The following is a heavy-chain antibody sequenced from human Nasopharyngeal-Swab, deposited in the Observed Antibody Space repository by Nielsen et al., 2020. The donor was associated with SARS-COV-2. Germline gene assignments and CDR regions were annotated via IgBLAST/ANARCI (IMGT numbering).Heavy chain of an antibody. J-gene: IGHJ6*02. D-gene: IGHD4-17*01. CDR2: ISSSRSYI. CDR1: GFTFSRYT. CDR3: VRSSYGDYSYYYVMDV. V-gene: IGHV3-21*01. Sequence: GESLKISCAASGFTFSRYTMNWVRQAPGMGLEWVSAISSSRSYIYYADSLKGRFTISRDNAKNSLYLQMSSLRAEDTAVYYCVRSSYGDYSYYYVMDVWGQGTTVTVSS.